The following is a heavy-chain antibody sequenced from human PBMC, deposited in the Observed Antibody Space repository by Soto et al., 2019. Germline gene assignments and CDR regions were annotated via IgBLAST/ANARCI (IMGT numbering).Heavy chain of an antibody. J-gene: IGHJ2*01. CDR2: ISGSGGSR. D-gene: IGHD3-10*01. V-gene: IGHV3-23*01. CDR1: GFTFSSYA. Sequence: EVQLLESGGGLVQPGGTLRLSCAASGFTFSSYAMSWVRQAPGKGLEWVSAISGSGGSRYYADSVKCRFTISRDNSKNSLYLQINSLRSEDTAVYYCAKVIPVPNYSPLWGVSHWYFDLWGRGTLVTVSS. CDR3: AKVIPVPNYSPLWGVSHWYFDL.